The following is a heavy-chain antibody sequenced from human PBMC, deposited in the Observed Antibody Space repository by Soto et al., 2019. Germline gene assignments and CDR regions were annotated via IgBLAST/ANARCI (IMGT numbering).Heavy chain of an antibody. CDR3: AREPYGDYSGY. D-gene: IGHD4-17*01. J-gene: IGHJ4*02. CDR1: GGTFSSYS. CDR2: FTPILGIA. Sequence: QVQLVQSGAEVKKPGSSVKVSCKASGGTFSSYSINWVRQAPGQGLEWMGRFTPILGIANYAQKFQGRVTITADKSTSTAYMELSSLRSEDTAVYYCAREPYGDYSGYWGQGTLVTVSS. V-gene: IGHV1-69*08.